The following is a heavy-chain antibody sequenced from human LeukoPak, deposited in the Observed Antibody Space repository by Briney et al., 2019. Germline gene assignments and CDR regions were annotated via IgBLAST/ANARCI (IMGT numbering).Heavy chain of an antibody. D-gene: IGHD2-15*01. J-gene: IGHJ5*02. V-gene: IGHV4-59*01. CDR1: GGSISSYY. CDR2: IYYSGST. CDR3: ATGVVAATGDWFDP. Sequence: PSETLSLTCTVSGGSISSYYWNWIRQPPGKGLEWIGYIYYSGSTNYNPSLKSRVTISVDTSKNQFSLKLSSVTAADTAVYYCATGVVAATGDWFDPWGQGTLVTVSS.